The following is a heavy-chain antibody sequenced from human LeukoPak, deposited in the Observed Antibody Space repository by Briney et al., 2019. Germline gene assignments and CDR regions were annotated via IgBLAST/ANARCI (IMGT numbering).Heavy chain of an antibody. V-gene: IGHV3-15*01. J-gene: IGHJ6*03. D-gene: IGHD3-10*01. CDR3: TTDRRRYYYGLGSPTYYYYMDV. CDR2: IKSKTDGGTT. Sequence: GGSLRLSCAASGFTFSNAWMSWVRQAPGKGLEWVGRIKSKTDGGTTDYAAPVKGRFTISRDDSKNTLYLQMNSLKTEDTAVYYCTTDRRRYYYGLGSPTYYYYMDVWGKGTTVTVSS. CDR1: GFTFSNAW.